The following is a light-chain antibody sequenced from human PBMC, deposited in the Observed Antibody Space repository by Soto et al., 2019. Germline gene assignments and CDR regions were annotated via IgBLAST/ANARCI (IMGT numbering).Light chain of an antibody. J-gene: IGKJ1*01. CDR3: QQHNIWPLS. CDR2: AAS. CDR1: QSVSSM. Sequence: IVKTHSRPTLSVSTGESPTLSCRASQSVSSMLAWYQQRPGQAPRLLIYAASTRATGIPARFSGSGSGTEFTLTISSLQSEDFAVYYCQQHNIWPLSFGQGTQVEMK. V-gene: IGKV3D-15*01.